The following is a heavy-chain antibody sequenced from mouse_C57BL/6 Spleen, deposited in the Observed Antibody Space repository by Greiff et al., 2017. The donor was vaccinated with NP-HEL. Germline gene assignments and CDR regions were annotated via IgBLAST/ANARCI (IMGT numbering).Heavy chain of an antibody. D-gene: IGHD3-1*01. CDR2: IYPGDGDT. CDR3: GRLALSLGAMDY. Sequence: VQLQQSGAELVKPGASVKISCKASGYAFSSYWMNWVKQRPGKGLEWIGQIYPGDGDTNYNGKFKGKATLTADKSSSTAYMQLSSLTSEDSAVYFCGRLALSLGAMDYWGQGTSVTVSS. J-gene: IGHJ4*01. V-gene: IGHV1-80*01. CDR1: GYAFSSYW.